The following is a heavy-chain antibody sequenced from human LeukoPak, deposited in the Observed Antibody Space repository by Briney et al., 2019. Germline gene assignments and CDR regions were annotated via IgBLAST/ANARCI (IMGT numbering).Heavy chain of an antibody. V-gene: IGHV4-61*02. Sequence: SETLSLTCTVSGGSISSSIYYWSWIRQPAGKGLEWIGRIYTSGSTNYNPSLKSRVTMSVDTSKNQFSLKLSSVTAADTAVYYCARGGPYYYYGMDVWGQGTTVAVSS. CDR1: GGSISSSIYY. J-gene: IGHJ6*02. D-gene: IGHD3-16*01. CDR2: IYTSGST. CDR3: ARGGPYYYYGMDV.